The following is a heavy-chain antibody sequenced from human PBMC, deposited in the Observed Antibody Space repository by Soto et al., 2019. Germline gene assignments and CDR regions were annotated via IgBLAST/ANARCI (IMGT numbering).Heavy chain of an antibody. V-gene: IGHV4-39*01. CDR2: IYYSGST. CDR1: GGPISSSSYY. Sequence: SETLSLTCTVSGGPISSSSYYWGWIRQPPGKGLEWIGSIYYSGSTYYNPSLKSRVTISVDTSKNQFSLKLSSVTAADTAVYYCARIPEYYYYGMDVWGQGTTVTVSS. CDR3: ARIPEYYYYGMDV. J-gene: IGHJ6*02.